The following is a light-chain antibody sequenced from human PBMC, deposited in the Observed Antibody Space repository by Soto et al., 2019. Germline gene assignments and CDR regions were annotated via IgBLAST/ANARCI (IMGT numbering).Light chain of an antibody. CDR1: QDISRF. CDR3: QQYENVPT. V-gene: IGKV1-33*01. Sequence: DIQLTQSPSSLSASIGDSVTITCQASQDISRFLNWYQRRPGKAPKLLITDASTLQTGVPPRFRGSGAGTDFSFTISRLQPEDFGEYYCQQYENVPTFGQGTKVGIK. J-gene: IGKJ2*01. CDR2: DAS.